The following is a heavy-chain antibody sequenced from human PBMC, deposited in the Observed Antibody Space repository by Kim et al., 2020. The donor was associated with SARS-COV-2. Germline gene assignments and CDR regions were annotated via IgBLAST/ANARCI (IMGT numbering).Heavy chain of an antibody. D-gene: IGHD6-6*01. CDR1: GFTFDDYA. CDR2: ISWNSGSI. J-gene: IGHJ5*02. Sequence: GGSLRLSCAASGFTFDDYAMHWGRQAPGKGLEWVSGISWNSGSIGYADSVKGRFTISRDNAKNSLYLQMNSLRAEDTALYYCAKDIAGSPQNWFDPWGQGTLVTVSS. CDR3: AKDIAGSPQNWFDP. V-gene: IGHV3-9*01.